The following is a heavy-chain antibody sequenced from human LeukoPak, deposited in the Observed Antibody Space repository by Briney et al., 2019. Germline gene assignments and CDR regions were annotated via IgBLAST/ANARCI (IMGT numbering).Heavy chain of an antibody. CDR2: IYYSGST. J-gene: IGHJ5*02. D-gene: IGHD2-2*01. CDR3: ARRTIVVVPAANNWFDP. Sequence: PSETLSLTCTVSGGSISSGDYYWSWIRQPPGKGLEWIGYIYYSGSTYYNPSLKSRVTISVDTSKNQFSLRLTSVTAADTAVCYCARRTIVVVPAANNWFDPWGQGTLVTVSS. CDR1: GGSISSGDYY. V-gene: IGHV4-30-4*08.